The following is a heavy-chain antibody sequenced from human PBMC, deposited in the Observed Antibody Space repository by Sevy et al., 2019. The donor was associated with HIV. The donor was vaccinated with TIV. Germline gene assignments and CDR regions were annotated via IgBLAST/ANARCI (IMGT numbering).Heavy chain of an antibody. V-gene: IGHV3-23*01. Sequence: GGSLRLSCAASGFTFSSYAMSWVRQAPGKGLEWVAVISRSGDSTFYADSVKGRFTISRDNFKNTLYLQMNSLRVEDTAIYYCANAPSGPSRGIVFDYWGQRTLVTVSS. J-gene: IGHJ4*02. D-gene: IGHD5-12*01. CDR1: GFTFSSYA. CDR3: ANAPSGPSRGIVFDY. CDR2: ISRSGDST.